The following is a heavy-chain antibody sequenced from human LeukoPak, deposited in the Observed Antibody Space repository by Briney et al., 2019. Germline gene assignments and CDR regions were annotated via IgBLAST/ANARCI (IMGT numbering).Heavy chain of an antibody. J-gene: IGHJ4*02. CDR2: INAGNGNT. D-gene: IGHD6-13*01. Sequence: ASVKVSCKASGYTFTSYAMHWVRQAPGQRLEGMGWINAGNGNTKYSQKFQGRVTITRDTSASTAYMELSSLRSEDTAVYYCARGLIAAAGRTYWGQGTLVTVSS. V-gene: IGHV1-3*01. CDR3: ARGLIAAAGRTY. CDR1: GYTFTSYA.